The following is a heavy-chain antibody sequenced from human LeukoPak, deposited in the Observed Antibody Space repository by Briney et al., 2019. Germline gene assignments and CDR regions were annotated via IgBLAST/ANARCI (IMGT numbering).Heavy chain of an antibody. V-gene: IGHV4-59*08. J-gene: IGHJ4*02. CDR2: IYYSGST. CDR1: GGSISSYY. Sequence: SETLSLTCTVSGGSISSYYWSWIRQPPGKGLEWIGYIYYSGSTNYNTSLKSRVTISVDTSKNQFSLKLSSVTAADTAVYYCARHPYSYGDWFDYWGQGTLVTVSS. D-gene: IGHD5-18*01. CDR3: ARHPYSYGDWFDY.